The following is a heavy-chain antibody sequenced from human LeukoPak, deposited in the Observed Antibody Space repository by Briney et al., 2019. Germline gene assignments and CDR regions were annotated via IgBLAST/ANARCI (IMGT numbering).Heavy chain of an antibody. V-gene: IGHV3-23*01. Sequence: PGGSLRLSCAASGFTFRSDAMSWVRQAPGKGLEWVSGISGSGGTTYYADSVKGRFTISRDNSKNALYLQMNSLRAEDTAVYYCAKYYYTSGSDVFDIWGQGTMVTVSS. CDR1: GFTFRSDA. CDR3: AKYYYTSGSDVFDI. D-gene: IGHD3-10*01. J-gene: IGHJ3*02. CDR2: ISGSGGTT.